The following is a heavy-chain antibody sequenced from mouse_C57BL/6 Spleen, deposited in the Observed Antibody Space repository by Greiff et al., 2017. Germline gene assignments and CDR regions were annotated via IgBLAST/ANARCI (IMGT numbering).Heavy chain of an antibody. CDR2: INPNNGGT. V-gene: IGHV1-18*01. CDR1: GYTFTDYN. Sequence: VQLQQSGPELVKPGASVKIPCKASGYTFTDYNMDWVKQSHGKSLGWIGDINPNNGGTIYNQKFKGQATLTVDKSSSTAYIELRSLTSEDTAGYYCARSRTYAMDDWGQGTSVTVSS. CDR3: ARSRTYAMDD. J-gene: IGHJ4*01.